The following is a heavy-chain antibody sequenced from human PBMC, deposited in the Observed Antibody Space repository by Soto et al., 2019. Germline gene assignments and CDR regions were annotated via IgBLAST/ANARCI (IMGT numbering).Heavy chain of an antibody. CDR1: GFTFSSYD. D-gene: IGHD2-15*01. CDR2: IGTAGDT. V-gene: IGHV3-13*01. CDR3: ARGPTEYCSGGSCYRDGAFDI. J-gene: IGHJ3*02. Sequence: EVQLVESGGGLVQPGGSLRLSCAASGFTFSSYDMHWVRQATGKGLEWVSAIGTAGDTYYPGSVKGRFTISRENAKISLILQMNSLRAGDMAVYYCARGPTEYCSGGSCYRDGAFDIWGQGTMVTVSS.